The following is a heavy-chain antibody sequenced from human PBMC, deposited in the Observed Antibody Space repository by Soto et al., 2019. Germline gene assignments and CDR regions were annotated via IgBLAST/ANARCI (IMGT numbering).Heavy chain of an antibody. V-gene: IGHV3-23*01. CDR1: GFTFSSYA. J-gene: IGHJ3*02. CDR2: ISGSGGSS. D-gene: IGHD3-3*01. CDR3: AKSMAEWLLFAFDI. Sequence: EVQLLESGGGLVQPGGSLRLSCAASGFTFSSYAMSWVRQAPGKGLDWVSAISGSGGSSYYADSVKGRVTISRDNSNNTLYLQMNSLRAENTAVYYCAKSMAEWLLFAFDIWGQGTMVTVSS.